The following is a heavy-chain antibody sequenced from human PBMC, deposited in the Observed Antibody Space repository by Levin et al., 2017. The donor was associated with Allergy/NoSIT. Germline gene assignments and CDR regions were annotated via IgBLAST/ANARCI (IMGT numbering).Heavy chain of an antibody. CDR3: ARDHIGRAPGIAVAGTV. V-gene: IGHV1-2*02. Sequence: ASVKVSCKASGYTFTGYYMHWVRQAPGQGLEWMGWINPNSGGTNYAQKFQGRVTMTRDTSISTAYMELSRLRSDDTAVYYCARDHIGRAPGIAVAGTVWGQGTLVTVSS. D-gene: IGHD6-19*01. J-gene: IGHJ4*02. CDR1: GYTFTGYY. CDR2: INPNSGGT.